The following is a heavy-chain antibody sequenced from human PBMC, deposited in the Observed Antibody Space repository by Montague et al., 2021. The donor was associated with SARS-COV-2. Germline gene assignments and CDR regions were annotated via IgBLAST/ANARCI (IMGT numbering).Heavy chain of an antibody. Sequence: SLRLSCAASGFTFSNYWMTRVRQAPGKGLEWVANIKQDGSEKYYVDSVKGRFTISRDNAKNSLYLQLNSLRVEDTAVFFCARVAVKFCSGGSCFPSCYFDYWGQGTLVTVSS. CDR2: IKQDGSEK. CDR1: GFTFSNYW. CDR3: ARVAVKFCSGGSCFPSCYFDY. V-gene: IGHV3-7*01. J-gene: IGHJ4*02. D-gene: IGHD2-15*01.